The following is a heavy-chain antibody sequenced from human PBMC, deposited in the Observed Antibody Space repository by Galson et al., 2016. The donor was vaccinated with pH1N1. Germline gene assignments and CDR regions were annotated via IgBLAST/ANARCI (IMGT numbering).Heavy chain of an antibody. CDR3: MKGAGGSYPIDA. Sequence: ETLSLTCTVSGFSIRSGYYWGWIWQPPGKGLEWIGSIYHSGTTYYNPSLKSRVTISVDTSKNQFSLELRSVTAADTAVFYCMKGAGGSYPIDAWGQGTLVTVSS. D-gene: IGHD3-16*02. CDR1: GFSIRSGYY. J-gene: IGHJ5*02. CDR2: IYHSGTT. V-gene: IGHV4-38-2*02.